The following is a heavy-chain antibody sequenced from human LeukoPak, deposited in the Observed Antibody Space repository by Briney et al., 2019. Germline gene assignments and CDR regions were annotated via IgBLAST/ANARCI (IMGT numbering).Heavy chain of an antibody. V-gene: IGHV3-53*01. CDR3: AKVNWCSASCADA. J-gene: IGHJ4*02. CDR1: GFTVSSNY. Sequence: SGGSLRLSCAASGFTVSSNYMSWVRQAPGKGLEWVSVIYSGGNTYYADSVKGRFTISRDNSKNTLSLQMNSLRAEDTAVYYCAKVNWCSASCADAWGQGTLVTVSS. D-gene: IGHD2-2*01. CDR2: IYSGGNT.